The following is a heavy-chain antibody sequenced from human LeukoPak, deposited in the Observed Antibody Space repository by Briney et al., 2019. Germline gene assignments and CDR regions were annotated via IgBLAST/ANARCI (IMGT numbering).Heavy chain of an antibody. CDR3: ARGKAYYGPFDY. J-gene: IGHJ4*02. V-gene: IGHV4-4*07. Sequence: SETLSLTCTVSGGSISSYYWSWIRQPAGKGLEWIGRIYTSGSTNYNPSLTSRVTMSVDTSKNQFSLKLSSVTAADTAVYYCARGKAYYGPFDYWGQGTLVTVSS. CDR2: IYTSGST. D-gene: IGHD3-10*01. CDR1: GGSISSYY.